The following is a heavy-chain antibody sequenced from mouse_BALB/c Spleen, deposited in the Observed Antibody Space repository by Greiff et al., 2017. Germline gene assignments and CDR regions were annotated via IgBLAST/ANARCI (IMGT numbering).Heavy chain of an antibody. J-gene: IGHJ3*01. CDR2: ISSGGSYT. CDR3: ARHALQVYGNAWFAY. D-gene: IGHD2-1*01. CDR1: GFTFSSYG. V-gene: IGHV5-6*01. Sequence: EVQLVESGGDLVKPGGSLKLSCAASGFTFSSYGMSWVRQTPDKRLEWVATISSGGSYTYYPDSVKGRFTISRDNAKNTLYLQMSSLKSEDTAMYYCARHALQVYGNAWFAYWGQGTLVTVSA.